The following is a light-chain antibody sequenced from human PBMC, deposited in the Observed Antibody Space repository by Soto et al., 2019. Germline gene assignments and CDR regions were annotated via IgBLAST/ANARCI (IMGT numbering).Light chain of an antibody. CDR3: SSWTGSGRV. Sequence: QSALTQPASVSGSPGQSITISCTGTSSDVGGYNYVSWYQQHPGKAPQLMIYEVSNRPSGVSSRFSGSKSGNTASLTISGLHAEDEADYYCSSWTGSGRVFGGGTKLTGL. V-gene: IGLV2-14*01. J-gene: IGLJ2*01. CDR1: SSDVGGYNY. CDR2: EVS.